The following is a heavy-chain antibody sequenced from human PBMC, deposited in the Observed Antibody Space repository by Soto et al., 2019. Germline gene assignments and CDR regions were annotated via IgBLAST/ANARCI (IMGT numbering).Heavy chain of an antibody. J-gene: IGHJ4*02. CDR1: GFTFSIYA. CDR2: ISGSGDYT. Sequence: PEGSLRLSCAASGFTFSIYAMSWVRQAPGKGLEWVSAISGSGDYTYYADSVKGRFAISRDNSKNTLYLQMNSLRAEDTAVYYCAKVLKAVAGTYDYWGQGTLVTVSS. CDR3: AKVLKAVAGTYDY. D-gene: IGHD6-19*01. V-gene: IGHV3-23*01.